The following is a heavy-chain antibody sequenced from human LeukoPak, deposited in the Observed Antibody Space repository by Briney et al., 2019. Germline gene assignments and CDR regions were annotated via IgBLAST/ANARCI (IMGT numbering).Heavy chain of an antibody. V-gene: IGHV1-3*01. CDR2: INAGNGNT. CDR1: GYTFTSYA. D-gene: IGHD6-13*01. J-gene: IGHJ4*02. CDR3: ARKTAADPFDY. Sequence: ASVKVSCKVSGYTFTSYAMHWVRQAPGQRLEWMGWINAGNGNTKYSQKFQGRVTITRDTSASTAYMELSSLRSEDTAVYYCARKTAADPFDYWGQGTLVTVSS.